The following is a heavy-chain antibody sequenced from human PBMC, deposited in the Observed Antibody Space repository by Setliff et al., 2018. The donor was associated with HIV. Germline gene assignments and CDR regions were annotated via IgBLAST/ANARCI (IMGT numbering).Heavy chain of an antibody. D-gene: IGHD3-22*01. J-gene: IGHJ4*02. CDR2: LYYSGST. CDR1: GASIRSYY. V-gene: IGHV4-59*08. Sequence: KPSETLSLTCIVSGASIRSYYWAWIRQSPGRGLQYLGHLYYSGSTNYNPSLKSRITMSMDTSKNQFSLKLSSVTAADTAVYYCARTPEDYDQYFFDRWGQGTLVTVSS. CDR3: ARTPEDYDQYFFDR.